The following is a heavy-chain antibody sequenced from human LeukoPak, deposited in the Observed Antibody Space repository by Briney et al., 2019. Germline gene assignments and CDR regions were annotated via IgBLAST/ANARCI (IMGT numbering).Heavy chain of an antibody. CDR2: ISGSGGSR. J-gene: IGHJ5*02. D-gene: IGHD1-1*01. Sequence: PGGSLRLSCAASGVIFSSYAMSWVRQAPGRGPEWVSVISGSGGSRYYADSVKGRFTISRDNSKNTLYLQMNSLRAEDTAVYYCVKEESEMNTTHGWFDPWGQGTLVIVSS. V-gene: IGHV3-23*01. CDR3: VKEESEMNTTHGWFDP. CDR1: GVIFSSYA.